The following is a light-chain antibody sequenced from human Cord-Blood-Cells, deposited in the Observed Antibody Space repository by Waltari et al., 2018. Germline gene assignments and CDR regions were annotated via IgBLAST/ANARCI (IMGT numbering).Light chain of an antibody. J-gene: IGKJ4*01. CDR2: GAS. CDR1: QSVSSN. CDR3: QQYNNWPLT. V-gene: IGKV3-15*01. Sequence: EIVMTQSPATLSVSPGERATLSCRASQSVSSNLAWYQQKPGQAPRLLIYGASTRASGIPARCSGSGSGTEFTLTISSLQSEDCAVYYCQQYNNWPLTFGGGTKVEIK.